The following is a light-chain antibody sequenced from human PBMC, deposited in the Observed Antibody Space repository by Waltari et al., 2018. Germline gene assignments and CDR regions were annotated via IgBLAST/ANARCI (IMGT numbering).Light chain of an antibody. CDR1: TSDVWTYNL. CDR2: EGT. J-gene: IGLJ1*01. Sequence: QSALTQPASVSGSLGQSISISCTGTTSDVWTYNLVSWYQQHPGKAPKLIIFEGTKRPSGVSNRFFASKSGNTASLTISGLQADDEADYHCCSYVSNTYVFGTGTKVTVL. CDR3: CSYVSNTYV. V-gene: IGLV2-23*01.